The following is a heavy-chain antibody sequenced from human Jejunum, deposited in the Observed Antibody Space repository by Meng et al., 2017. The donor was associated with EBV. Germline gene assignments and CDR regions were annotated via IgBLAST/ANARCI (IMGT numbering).Heavy chain of an antibody. Sequence: QVQLQESGPGLVKSSAPLSLTCTVSGCSVRTGSYYWSWIRQPPGKGLEWIGYFYYSASPKYNPSLKSRATISADMSKNQFSLKLRSVTSADTAVYYCARGRGVTDYYDSSGSPFDYWGQGTLVTVSS. CDR2: FYYSASP. J-gene: IGHJ4*02. CDR1: GCSVRTGSYY. CDR3: ARGRGVTDYYDSSGSPFDY. V-gene: IGHV4-61*01. D-gene: IGHD3-22*01.